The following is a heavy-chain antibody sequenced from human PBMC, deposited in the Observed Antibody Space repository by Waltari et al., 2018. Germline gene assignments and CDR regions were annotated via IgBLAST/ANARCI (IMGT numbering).Heavy chain of an antibody. Sequence: EVQLVESGGGLVQPGRSLRLSCAASGFTFDDYAMHWVRQAPGKGLEWVSGISWNSGSIGYADSVKGRFTISRDNAKNSLYLQMNSLRAEDTDMYYCAKGLTGTDAFDIWGQGTMVTVSS. CDR1: GFTFDDYA. J-gene: IGHJ3*02. CDR2: ISWNSGSI. CDR3: AKGLTGTDAFDI. D-gene: IGHD1-1*01. V-gene: IGHV3-9*01.